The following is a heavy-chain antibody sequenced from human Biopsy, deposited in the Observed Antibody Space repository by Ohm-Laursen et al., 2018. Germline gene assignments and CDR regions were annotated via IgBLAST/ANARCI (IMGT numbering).Heavy chain of an antibody. CDR3: ARGRRTSGWPYFAN. Sequence: PSQTLSLTCTVSGDSLTSGPENWSWIRQSPGQGLEYIGFIYSGGNTNYNPSLKNRVSMSVDTSKNQFYLKLYSVTAADTAVYYCARGRRTSGWPYFANWGQGTLVIVSS. J-gene: IGHJ4*02. V-gene: IGHV4-61*01. CDR2: IYSGGNT. D-gene: IGHD6-19*01. CDR1: GDSLTSGPEN.